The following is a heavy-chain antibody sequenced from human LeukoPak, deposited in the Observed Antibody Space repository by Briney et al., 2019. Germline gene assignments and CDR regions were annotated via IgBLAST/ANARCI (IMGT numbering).Heavy chain of an antibody. J-gene: IGHJ1*01. V-gene: IGHV3-33*01. D-gene: IGHD3-22*01. CDR3: ARDYDSRGYSPAA. Sequence: GGSLRLSCAASRFTFSSYGMHWVRQAPGKGLEWVAVIWYDGSNKYYADSVKGRFSISRDNSKNTLYLQMNSLRAEDTAMYCCARDYDSRGYSPAAWGQGTLVTVSS. CDR2: IWYDGSNK. CDR1: RFTFSSYG.